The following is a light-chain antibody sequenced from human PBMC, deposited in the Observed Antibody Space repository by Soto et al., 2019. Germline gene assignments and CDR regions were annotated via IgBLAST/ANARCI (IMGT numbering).Light chain of an antibody. J-gene: IGKJ1*01. Sequence: EIVLTQSPGTLSLSPGERVTLSCRASLSVTNNYLAWYQQKPGQAPRLLIYGASSRATGIPDRFSGSESGTDFTLTITRLEPEEFAVYYCHQYGNSPWTFGQGTKVEIK. CDR3: HQYGNSPWT. V-gene: IGKV3-20*01. CDR1: LSVTNNY. CDR2: GAS.